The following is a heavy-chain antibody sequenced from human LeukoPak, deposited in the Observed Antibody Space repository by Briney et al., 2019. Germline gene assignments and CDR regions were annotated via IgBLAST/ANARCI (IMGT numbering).Heavy chain of an antibody. CDR3: ARGSCSSTSCHEDY. D-gene: IGHD2-2*01. CDR2: ISSSSSYI. Sequence: GRSLRLSCAASGFTFSSYSMNWVRQAPGKGLEWVSSISSSSSYIYYADSVKGRFTISRDNAKNSLYLQMNSLRAEDTAVYYCARGSCSSTSCHEDYWGQGTLVTVSS. CDR1: GFTFSSYS. J-gene: IGHJ4*02. V-gene: IGHV3-21*01.